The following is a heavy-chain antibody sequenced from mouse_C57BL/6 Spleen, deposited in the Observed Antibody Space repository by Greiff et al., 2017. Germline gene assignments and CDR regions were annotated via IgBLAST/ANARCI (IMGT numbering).Heavy chain of an antibody. D-gene: IGHD2-4*01. V-gene: IGHV1-55*01. CDR2: IYPGSGST. CDR1: GYTFTSYW. Sequence: QVQLQQPGAELVKPGASVKMSCKASGYTFTSYWITWVKQRPGQGLEWIGDIYPGSGSTNYNEKFKSKATLTVDTSSSTAYMQLSSLTSEDSAVYYCARRGLDYYDYYGFAYWGQGTLVTVSA. CDR3: ARRGLDYYDYYGFAY. J-gene: IGHJ3*01.